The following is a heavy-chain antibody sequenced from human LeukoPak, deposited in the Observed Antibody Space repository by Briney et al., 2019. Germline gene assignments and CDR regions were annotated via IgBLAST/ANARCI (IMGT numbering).Heavy chain of an antibody. D-gene: IGHD4-17*01. Sequence: SPKASCKASGGTFSSYAISWVRQAPGQRLGWMGRIIPILGIANYAQQFQGRVTITADKSTSTAYMELSSLRSEDTAVYYCARRSVPYYFDYWGQGTLVTVSS. CDR2: IIPILGIA. V-gene: IGHV1-69*04. J-gene: IGHJ4*02. CDR1: GGTFSSYA. CDR3: ARRSVPYYFDY.